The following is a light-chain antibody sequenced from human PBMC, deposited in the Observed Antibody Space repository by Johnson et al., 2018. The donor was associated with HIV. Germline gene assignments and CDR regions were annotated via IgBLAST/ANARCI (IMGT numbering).Light chain of an antibody. CDR1: SSNIGNNY. V-gene: IGLV1-51*01. CDR2: DNN. J-gene: IGLJ1*01. Sequence: HSVLTQPPSVSAAPGQKVTISCSGSSSNIGNNYVSWYQQLPGTAPKLLIYDNNNLPSGIPDRFSGSKSGSSATLGITGLQTGDEADYYCGTWDNSLNTGAVFGTGTKVTVL. CDR3: GTWDNSLNTGAV.